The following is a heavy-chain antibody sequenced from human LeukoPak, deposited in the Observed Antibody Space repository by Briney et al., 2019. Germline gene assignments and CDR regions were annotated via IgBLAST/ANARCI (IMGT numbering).Heavy chain of an antibody. CDR3: AREGSGWAKGYNWFDP. V-gene: IGHV3-48*03. D-gene: IGHD6-19*01. Sequence: AGGSLRLSCAASGFTFSSYEMNWVRQAPGKGLEWVSYISSSGSTTYYADSVKGRFTISRDIAKNSLYLQMNSLRAEDTAVYYCAREGSGWAKGYNWFDPWGQGTLVTVSS. CDR2: ISSSGSTT. J-gene: IGHJ5*02. CDR1: GFTFSSYE.